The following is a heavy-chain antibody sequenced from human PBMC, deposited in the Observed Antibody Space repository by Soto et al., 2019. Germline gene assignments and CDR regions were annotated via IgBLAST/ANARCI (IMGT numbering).Heavy chain of an antibody. CDR2: ISGSGSAT. CDR3: AKVDHGGDCYAY. V-gene: IGHV3-23*01. J-gene: IGHJ4*02. CDR1: GFTFSSYA. Sequence: EVQLLESGGGLVQPGGSLRLSCAASGFTFSSYAMTWVRQAPGKGLEWVSLISGSGSATYYADSMKGWFTISRDNSKNTLYLQMNSLRAEDTALYYRAKVDHGGDCYAYWGQGTLVTVSS. D-gene: IGHD2-21*01.